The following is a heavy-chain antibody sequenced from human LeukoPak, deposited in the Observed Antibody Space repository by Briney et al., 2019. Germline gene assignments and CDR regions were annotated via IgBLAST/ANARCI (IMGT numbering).Heavy chain of an antibody. Sequence: PSETLSLTCTVSGGSISSSSYYWGWIRQPPGKGLEWIGSIYYSGSTYYNPSLKSRVTISVDTSKNQFSLKLSSVTAADTAVYYCARHRMGSSWYPGHFDYWGQGTLVTVSS. J-gene: IGHJ4*02. V-gene: IGHV4-39*01. CDR2: IYYSGST. D-gene: IGHD6-13*01. CDR1: GGSISSSSYY. CDR3: ARHRMGSSWYPGHFDY.